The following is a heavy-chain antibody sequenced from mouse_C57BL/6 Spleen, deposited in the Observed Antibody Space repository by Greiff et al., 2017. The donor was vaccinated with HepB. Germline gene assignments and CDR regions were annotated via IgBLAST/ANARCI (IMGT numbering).Heavy chain of an antibody. D-gene: IGHD2-1*01. V-gene: IGHV1-61*01. J-gene: IGHJ3*01. Sequence: QVQLQQPGAELVRPGSSVKLSCKASGYTFTSYWMDWVKQRPGQGLEWIGNIYPSDSETHYNQKFKDKATLTVDNSSSTAYMQLSSLTSEDSAVYYCARRGAGNYAFAYWGQGTLVTVSA. CDR2: IYPSDSET. CDR3: ARRGAGNYAFAY. CDR1: GYTFTSYW.